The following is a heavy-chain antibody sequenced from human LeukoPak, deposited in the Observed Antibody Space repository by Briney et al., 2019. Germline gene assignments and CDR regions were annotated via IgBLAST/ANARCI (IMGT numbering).Heavy chain of an antibody. CDR2: IYYSGST. J-gene: IGHJ3*02. Sequence: SETLSLTCTVSGGSISTYHWGWIRQTPGQGLEWIGYIYYSGSTTYNPSLKSRVTISLDTSKNQFSLKLTSVTAADTAVYYCARGKGDAAGTAFDIWGQGTMVTVSS. V-gene: IGHV4-59*01. CDR3: ARGKGDAAGTAFDI. D-gene: IGHD2-15*01. CDR1: GGSISTYH.